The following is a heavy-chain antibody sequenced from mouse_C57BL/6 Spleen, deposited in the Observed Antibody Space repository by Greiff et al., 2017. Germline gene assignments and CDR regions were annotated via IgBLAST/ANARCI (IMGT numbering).Heavy chain of an antibody. CDR3: ARRDYGFDY. D-gene: IGHD2-4*01. Sequence: QVHVKQPGAELVRPGSSVKLSCKASGYTFTSYWMHWVKQRPIQGLEWIGNIDPSDSETHYNQKFKDKATLTVDKSSSTAYMQLSSLTSEDSAVYYCARRDYGFDYWGQGTTLTVSS. J-gene: IGHJ2*01. CDR1: GYTFTSYW. CDR2: IDPSDSET. V-gene: IGHV1-52*01.